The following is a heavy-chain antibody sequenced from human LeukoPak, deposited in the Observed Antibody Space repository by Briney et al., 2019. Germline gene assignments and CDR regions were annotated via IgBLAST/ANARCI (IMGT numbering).Heavy chain of an antibody. J-gene: IGHJ5*02. D-gene: IGHD2-2*02. Sequence: ASVKVSCKASGYTFTSYDINWVRQATGQGLEWMGWMNPNSGNTDYAQKFQGRVTMTRSTSISTAYMELSSLRSEDTAVYYCARGTRYCSSTSCYRGENWFDPWGQGTLVTVSS. V-gene: IGHV1-8*01. CDR2: MNPNSGNT. CDR1: GYTFTSYD. CDR3: ARGTRYCSSTSCYRGENWFDP.